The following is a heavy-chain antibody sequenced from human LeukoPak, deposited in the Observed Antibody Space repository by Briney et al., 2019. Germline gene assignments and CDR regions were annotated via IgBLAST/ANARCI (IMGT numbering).Heavy chain of an antibody. CDR2: IYYSGST. J-gene: IGHJ3*02. Sequence: SQTLSLTCTVSGGSISSGDYYWSWIRQPPGKGLEWIGYIYYSGSTYYNPSLKSRVTISVDTSKNQFSLKLSSVTAADTAVYYCARVHGGGDPRYRDAFDIWGQGTMVTVSS. CDR3: ARVHGGGDPRYRDAFDI. CDR1: GGSISSGDYY. D-gene: IGHD2-21*02. V-gene: IGHV4-30-4*01.